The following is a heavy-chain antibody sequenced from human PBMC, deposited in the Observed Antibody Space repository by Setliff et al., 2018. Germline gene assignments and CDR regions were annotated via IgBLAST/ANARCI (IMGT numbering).Heavy chain of an antibody. Sequence: SVKVSCKASGGAFSNYGITWVRQAPGQGLEWMGGIIPIFGTTTYAQKFLGRVTITTDESSSTGYMELSSLRSEDTAVHFCARESVVVVTTTNYYYYIDVWGKGTTVTVSS. J-gene: IGHJ6*03. CDR1: GGAFSNYG. V-gene: IGHV1-69*05. CDR2: IIPIFGTT. CDR3: ARESVVVVTTTNYYYYIDV. D-gene: IGHD2-21*02.